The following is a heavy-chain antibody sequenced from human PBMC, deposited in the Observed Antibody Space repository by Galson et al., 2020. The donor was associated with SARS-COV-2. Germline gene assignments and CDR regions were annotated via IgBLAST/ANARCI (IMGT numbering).Heavy chain of an antibody. CDR2: IKSKSDGGTT. CDR3: TTDRGVAVRPLFDS. CDR1: GFTVSNAW. V-gene: IGHV3-15*01. D-gene: IGHD3-10*01. J-gene: IGHJ4*02. Sequence: GSLRLSCAASGFTVSNAWMSWVRQTPGKGLECVGRIKSKSDGGTTDYAAPVKGRFTISRDDSKNTLFLQMNSLEAEDAAVYYCTTDRGVAVRPLFDSWGQGTLITVS.